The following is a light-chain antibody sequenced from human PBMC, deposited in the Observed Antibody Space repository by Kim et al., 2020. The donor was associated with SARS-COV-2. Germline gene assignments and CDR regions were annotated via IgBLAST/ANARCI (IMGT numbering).Light chain of an antibody. J-gene: IGLJ2*01. Sequence: TVSSSCTRNRGDITTIYSQWNQQRPCSAPNTVVFGDSRRPSGVPDRFSGSVDKSSNTASLTISGLETEDEAEYYCHSFDGSSLVMVFGGGTKLTVL. CDR2: GDS. V-gene: IGLV6-57*03. CDR1: RGDITTIY. CDR3: HSFDGSSLVMV.